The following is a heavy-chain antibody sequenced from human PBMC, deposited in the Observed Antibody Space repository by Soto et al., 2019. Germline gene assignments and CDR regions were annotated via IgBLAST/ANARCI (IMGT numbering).Heavy chain of an antibody. CDR3: ARRYGSAFDF. CDR2: IYYSGST. V-gene: IGHV4-59*01. Sequence: SETLSLTCTVSGGSISSYYWSWIRQPPGKGLEWIGYIYYSGSTNYNPSPKSRVTISVDTSKNQFSLKLSSVTAADTALYYCARRYGSAFDFWGQGTMVTVSS. D-gene: IGHD3-10*01. J-gene: IGHJ3*01. CDR1: GGSISSYY.